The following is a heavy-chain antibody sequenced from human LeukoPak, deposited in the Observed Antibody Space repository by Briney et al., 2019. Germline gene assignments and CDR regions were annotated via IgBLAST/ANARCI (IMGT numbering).Heavy chain of an antibody. CDR3: ARVSGWYGDNWFDP. Sequence: GASVKVSCKASGYTFTSYTMHWVRRAPGQRLEWMGWINAGNAKTRYSQKFQGRVTITRDTSASTAYMELSSLRSEDTAVYYCARVSGWYGDNWFDPWGQGTLVTVSS. CDR1: GYTFTSYT. J-gene: IGHJ5*02. V-gene: IGHV1-3*01. CDR2: INAGNAKT. D-gene: IGHD6-19*01.